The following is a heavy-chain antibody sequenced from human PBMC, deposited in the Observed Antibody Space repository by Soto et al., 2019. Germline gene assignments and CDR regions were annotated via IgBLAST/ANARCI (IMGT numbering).Heavy chain of an antibody. D-gene: IGHD2-2*01. Sequence: GEDLKISCQGSGCSFKNYWIGWVRQMPGEGLEWMGVIYPGDSDPTYSPSFQGQVTISADKSISTAYLQWSSLKASDTDIYFCARRVDCISANRFGNNYHHYAMAVPAKGTMPTVS. V-gene: IGHV5-51*01. CDR2: IYPGDSDP. CDR3: ARRVDCISANRFGNNYHHYAMAV. J-gene: IGHJ6*04. CDR1: GCSFKNYW.